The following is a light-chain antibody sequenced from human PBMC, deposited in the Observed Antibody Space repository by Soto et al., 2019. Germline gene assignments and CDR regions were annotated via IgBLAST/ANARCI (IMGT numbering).Light chain of an antibody. CDR2: EVS. CDR1: SSDVGDYNY. J-gene: IGLJ1*01. V-gene: IGLV2-14*01. Sequence: QSALTQPASVSGSPGQSITISCTGTSSDVGDYNYVSWYQQHPGKAPKLIISEVSNRPPGVSNRFSGSKSGNTASLTISGLQAGDEADYYCCSYTSTSTRVFGTGTKVTVL. CDR3: CSYTSTSTRV.